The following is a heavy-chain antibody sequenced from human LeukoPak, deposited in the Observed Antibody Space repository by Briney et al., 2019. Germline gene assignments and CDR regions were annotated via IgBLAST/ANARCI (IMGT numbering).Heavy chain of an antibody. Sequence: SETLSPTCPLYAGSSSSYYWSCIRHPPGDGLEWIGEINHSGSTNYNPSLRSRVTISVDTSKNQFSLRMSSVTAADTAVYNCARGRGNPRGYFDLWGRGTLVTVSS. CDR2: INHSGST. CDR1: AGSSSSYY. CDR3: ARGRGNPRGYFDL. V-gene: IGHV4-34*01. J-gene: IGHJ2*01. D-gene: IGHD3-16*01.